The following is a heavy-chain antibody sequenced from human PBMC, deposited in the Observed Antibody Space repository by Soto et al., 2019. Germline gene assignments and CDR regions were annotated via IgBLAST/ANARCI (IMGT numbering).Heavy chain of an antibody. CDR2: IYYSGST. CDR3: ARKNYDTLTDRGPMGNWFDP. Sequence: SDTLSLTCTVSGGSISSSSYYWGWIRQPPGKGLEWIGSIYYSGSTYYNPSLKSRVTISVDTSKNQFSLKLSSVTAADTAVYYCARKNYDTLTDRGPMGNWFDPWRQGTLDTVSS. CDR1: GGSISSSSYY. V-gene: IGHV4-39*07. D-gene: IGHD3-9*01. J-gene: IGHJ5*02.